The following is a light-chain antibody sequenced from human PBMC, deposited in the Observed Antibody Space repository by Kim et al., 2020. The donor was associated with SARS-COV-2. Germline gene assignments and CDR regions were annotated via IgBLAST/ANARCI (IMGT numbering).Light chain of an antibody. V-gene: IGKV3-20*01. CDR1: QSVSGSY. J-gene: IGKJ5*01. Sequence: SPGERATLSCRASQSVSGSYLAWYQQKPGQAPRLFIYGVSRRATGIPDRFSGSGSGTDFTLTINRLEPEDFAMYYCQQYARAPDTFGQGTRLGIK. CDR3: QQYARAPDT. CDR2: GVS.